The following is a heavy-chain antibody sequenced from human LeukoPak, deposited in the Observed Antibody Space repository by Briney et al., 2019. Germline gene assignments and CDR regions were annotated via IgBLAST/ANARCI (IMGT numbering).Heavy chain of an antibody. CDR3: AQSGAYYYYMAV. Sequence: PSEPLSLTCTVSGGSISSYYWSWLRQPPGKGLEWIGYIYYSGSTNYNPSLKSRVTISVDTSKNHFSLKLSSVTAADTAVYYCAQSGAYYYYMAVGGKGTTVTVSS. D-gene: IGHD2-8*02. CDR1: GGSISSYY. V-gene: IGHV4-59*01. J-gene: IGHJ6*03. CDR2: IYYSGST.